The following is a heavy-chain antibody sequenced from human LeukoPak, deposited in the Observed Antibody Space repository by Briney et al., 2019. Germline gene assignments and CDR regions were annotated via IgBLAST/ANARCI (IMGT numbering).Heavy chain of an antibody. CDR3: ARLRGYNYGYEDY. J-gene: IGHJ4*02. CDR1: FYRFTSSY. D-gene: IGHD5-18*01. Sequence: ESLKIYFNGSFYRFTSSYCSGEPLMPCYFLKWRGIIYPGDSDTRYSPSFQGQVTISADKSISTAYLQWSSLKASDTAMYYCARLRGYNYGYEDYWGQGTLVTVSS. V-gene: IGHV5-51*02. CDR2: IYPGDSDT.